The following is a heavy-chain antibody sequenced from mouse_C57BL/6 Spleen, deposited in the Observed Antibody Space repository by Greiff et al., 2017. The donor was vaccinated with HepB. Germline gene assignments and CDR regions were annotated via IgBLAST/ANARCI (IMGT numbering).Heavy chain of an antibody. CDR2: IYPGSGNT. CDR3: ARSGDGYFWFAY. Sequence: QVQLQQSGAELVRPGASVKLSCKASGYTFTDYYINWVKQRPGQGLEWIARIYPGSGNTYYNEKFKGKATLTADKSSSTAYMQLSSLTSEYSAVYFCARSGDGYFWFAYWGQGTLVTVSA. D-gene: IGHD2-3*01. V-gene: IGHV1-76*01. J-gene: IGHJ3*01. CDR1: GYTFTDYY.